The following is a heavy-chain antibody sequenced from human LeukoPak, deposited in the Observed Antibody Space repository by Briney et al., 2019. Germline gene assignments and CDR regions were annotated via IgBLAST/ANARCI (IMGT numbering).Heavy chain of an antibody. V-gene: IGHV4-4*07. Sequence: SETLSLTCTVSGGSLSGYHWGWIRQPAGEGLEWIGRISSSGTTNRNPSLGSRVTMSVDTSNKQFFLKLTSVTAADTAVYYCAREPDLVVETDMIIPDAFDIWGQGTVVTVSS. CDR1: GGSLSGYH. CDR2: ISSSGTT. J-gene: IGHJ3*02. D-gene: IGHD5-18*01. CDR3: AREPDLVVETDMIIPDAFDI.